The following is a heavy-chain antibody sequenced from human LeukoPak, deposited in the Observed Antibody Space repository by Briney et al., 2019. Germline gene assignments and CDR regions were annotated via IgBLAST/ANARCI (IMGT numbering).Heavy chain of an antibody. Sequence: ASVKVSCKASGGTFSSYAISWVRQAPGQGLEWMGGIIPIFGTANYAQKFQGRVTITADESTSTAYMGLSSLRSEDTAVYYCARSSSVYYYGMDVWGQGTTVTVSS. D-gene: IGHD2-2*01. V-gene: IGHV1-69*01. CDR3: ARSSSVYYYGMDV. CDR2: IIPIFGTA. CDR1: GGTFSSYA. J-gene: IGHJ6*02.